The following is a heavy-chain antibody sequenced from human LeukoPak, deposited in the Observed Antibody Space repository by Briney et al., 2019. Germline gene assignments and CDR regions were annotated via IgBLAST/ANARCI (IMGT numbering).Heavy chain of an antibody. Sequence: GGSLRLSCSASGFTVSSNYMSWVRQAPGRGLEWVSVIYSGGSTYYADSVKGRFTISRDNSKNTLFLQMNSLRAGDTAVYYCARGTVTMVDYWGQGTLVTVSS. D-gene: IGHD3-10*01. CDR1: GFTVSSNY. CDR2: IYSGGST. J-gene: IGHJ4*02. V-gene: IGHV3-66*01. CDR3: ARGTVTMVDY.